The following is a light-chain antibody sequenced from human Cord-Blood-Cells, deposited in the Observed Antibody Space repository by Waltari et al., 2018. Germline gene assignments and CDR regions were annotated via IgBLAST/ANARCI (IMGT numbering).Light chain of an antibody. V-gene: IGLV2-14*01. CDR2: DVS. CDR1: SSDVGGYNY. J-gene: IGLJ2*01. CDR3: SSYTSSSTVV. Sequence: QSALTQPASVSGSPGQSITISCTGTSSDVGGYNYVSWSQQQPGKAPKLMLYDVSNRPSGVSNRVSVSKAGNTASLTISGLQAEDEADYYCSSYTSSSTVVFGGRTKLTVL.